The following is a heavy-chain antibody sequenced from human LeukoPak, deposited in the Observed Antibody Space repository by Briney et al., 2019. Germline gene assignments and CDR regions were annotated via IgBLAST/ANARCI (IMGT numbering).Heavy chain of an antibody. Sequence: SQTLSLTCSVSGGSISSGDYFWSWIRQPAGKGLEWIGRIYTSGSTNYNPSLKSRVTMSVDTSKNQFSLKLSSVTAADTAVYYCAREDIAVAGLNWFDPWGQGTLVTVSS. V-gene: IGHV4-61*02. CDR1: GGSISSGDYF. CDR2: IYTSGST. J-gene: IGHJ5*02. D-gene: IGHD6-19*01. CDR3: AREDIAVAGLNWFDP.